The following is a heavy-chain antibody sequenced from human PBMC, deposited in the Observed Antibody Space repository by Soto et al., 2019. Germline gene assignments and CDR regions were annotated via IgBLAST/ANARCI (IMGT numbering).Heavy chain of an antibody. J-gene: IGHJ6*02. D-gene: IGHD2-2*01. Sequence: GGSLRLSCSASGFILGDYALHWVRQAPGKGLEWLAVISFDGNQKYYADSVQGRFTVSRDNSQNTLHLQMNSLRAEDTAVYYCARPYXSRTSCPPYYYYYGLNVWGPGTTVTVSS. CDR3: ARPYXSRTSCPPYYYYYGLNV. CDR1: GFILGDYA. CDR2: ISFDGNQK. V-gene: IGHV3-30*17.